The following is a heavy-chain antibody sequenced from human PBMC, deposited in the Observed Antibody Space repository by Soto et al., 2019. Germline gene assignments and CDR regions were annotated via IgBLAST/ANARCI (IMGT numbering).Heavy chain of an antibody. CDR2: INAGNGNT. Sequence: RASVKVSCKASGYTFTSYAMHWVRQAPGQRLEWVGWINAGNGNTKYSQKFQGRVTITRDTSASTAYMELSSLRSEDTAVYYCARDQYCSGGSCYWGDDAFDIWGQGTMVTVSS. CDR3: ARDQYCSGGSCYWGDDAFDI. V-gene: IGHV1-3*01. D-gene: IGHD2-15*01. CDR1: GYTFTSYA. J-gene: IGHJ3*02.